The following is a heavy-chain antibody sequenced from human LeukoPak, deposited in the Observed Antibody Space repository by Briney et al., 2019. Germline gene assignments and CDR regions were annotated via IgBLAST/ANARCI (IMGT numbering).Heavy chain of an antibody. CDR2: IYYSGST. D-gene: IGHD2/OR15-2a*01. J-gene: IGHJ4*02. Sequence: ASETLSLTCTVSSGSIGTYYWSWIRQPPGRGLECIGYIYYSGSTNYNPSLKSRVTISVDTSKNQFSLKLNSVTAADTAVYYCARDRSPISMARWGVFDYWGQGIQVTVSS. CDR3: ARDRSPISMARWGVFDY. V-gene: IGHV4-59*01. CDR1: SGSIGTYY.